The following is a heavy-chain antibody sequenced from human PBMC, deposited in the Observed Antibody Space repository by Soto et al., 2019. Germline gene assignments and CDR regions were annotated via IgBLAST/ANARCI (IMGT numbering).Heavy chain of an antibody. CDR3: SRGVTVFGLVSRFWFDP. CDR1: GGSISSGDYS. D-gene: IGHD3-3*01. J-gene: IGHJ5*02. CDR2: IYNSGIT. Sequence: QVLLQESGPGLVKSSQTLSLTCTVSGGSISSGDYSWSWVRQSPGKGLEWIGHIYNSGITYYNPSLISRVVMSIDTFRNQFSLRLNSLTAAVGAVYFWSRGVTVFGLVSRFWFDPWGQGTVVTVAS. V-gene: IGHV4-30-4*01.